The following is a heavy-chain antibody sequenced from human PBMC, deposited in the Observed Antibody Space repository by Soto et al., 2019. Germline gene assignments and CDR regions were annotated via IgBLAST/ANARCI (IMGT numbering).Heavy chain of an antibody. V-gene: IGHV3-30*18. CDR1: GFTFSSYG. CDR3: AKILIATTTVTTSPDWYFDL. CDR2: ISYDGSNK. J-gene: IGHJ2*01. Sequence: QVQLVESGGGVVQPGRSLRLSCAASGFTFSSYGMHWVRQAPGKGLEWVAVISYDGSNKYYADSVKGRFTISRDNSKNTLYLQMNRLRAEDTAVYYCAKILIATTTVTTSPDWYFDLWGRGTLVTVSS. D-gene: IGHD4-17*01.